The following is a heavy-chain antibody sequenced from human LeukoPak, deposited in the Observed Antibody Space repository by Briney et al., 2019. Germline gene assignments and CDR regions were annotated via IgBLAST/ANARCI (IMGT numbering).Heavy chain of an antibody. V-gene: IGHV4-34*01. CDR3: ATCFSYYYDTSGHQVRDAFDI. J-gene: IGHJ3*02. CDR2: INHSGSI. CDR1: GGSFSGYY. Sequence: SETLSLTCTVYGGSFSGYYWSWIRQPPGKGLEWIGEINHSGSINYNPSLKSRVTISVGTSKNQFSLKLSSVTAADTAVYYCATCFSYYYDTSGHQVRDAFDIWGQGTMVTVSS. D-gene: IGHD3-22*01.